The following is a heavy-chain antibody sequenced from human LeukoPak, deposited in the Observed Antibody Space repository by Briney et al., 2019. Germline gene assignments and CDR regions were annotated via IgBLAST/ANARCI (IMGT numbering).Heavy chain of an antibody. CDR1: GFTVSSSY. J-gene: IGHJ3*02. CDR3: ARSHRGSNSLSFDI. Sequence: PGGSLRLSCAASGFTVSSSYMSWVRQAPGKGLEWVSVLYSGGSTYYADCVKGRFTISRDNSKNTLYLQMNSLRAEDTAVYYCARSHRGSNSLSFDIWGQGTKVTVSS. D-gene: IGHD1-26*01. V-gene: IGHV3-53*01. CDR2: LYSGGST.